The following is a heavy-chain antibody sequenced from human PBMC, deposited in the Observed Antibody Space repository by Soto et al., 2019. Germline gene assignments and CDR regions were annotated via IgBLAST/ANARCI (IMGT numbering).Heavy chain of an antibody. CDR3: ARDPVPAADY. J-gene: IGHJ4*02. Sequence: AGGPLRLSCAASGFTFSSYGMNWVRQAPGKGLEWVSSISSSSSYIYYADSVKGQFTISRDNAKNSLYLQMNSLRAEDTAVYYCARDPVPAADYWGQGTLVTVSS. D-gene: IGHD2-2*01. CDR1: GFTFSSYG. CDR2: ISSSSSYI. V-gene: IGHV3-21*01.